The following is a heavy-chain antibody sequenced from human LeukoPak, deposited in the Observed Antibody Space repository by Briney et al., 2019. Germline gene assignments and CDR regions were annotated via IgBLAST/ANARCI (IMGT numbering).Heavy chain of an antibody. CDR2: IYYSGST. CDR3: ASGRGRYNYWYLDI. D-gene: IGHD1-1*01. J-gene: IGHJ2*01. V-gene: IGHV4-59*01. Sequence: SETLSLTCTVSGGSISSYYWSWIRQPPGKGLEWIGYIYYSGSTNYNPSLKSRLTISIDSSKNQFSLRLLSVTAADTAVYYCASGRGRYNYWYLDIWGRGTLVTVSS. CDR1: GGSISSYY.